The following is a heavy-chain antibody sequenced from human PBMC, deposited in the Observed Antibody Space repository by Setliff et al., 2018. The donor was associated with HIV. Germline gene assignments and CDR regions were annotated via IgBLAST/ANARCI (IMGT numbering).Heavy chain of an antibody. CDR2: IIPFFRTT. V-gene: IGHV1-69*05. CDR3: TRGDSSGYFEY. Sequence: SVKVSCKTSGYTFNIYGMNWVRQAPGQGLEWMGGIIPFFRTTNYAQKFQGRVTITTDESTSTAYMELSRLRSDDTAVYYFTRGDSSGYFEYWGHGTLVTVSS. D-gene: IGHD3-22*01. J-gene: IGHJ4*01. CDR1: GYTFNIYG.